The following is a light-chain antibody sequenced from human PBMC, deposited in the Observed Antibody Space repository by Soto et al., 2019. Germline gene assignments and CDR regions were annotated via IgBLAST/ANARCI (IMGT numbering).Light chain of an antibody. CDR2: DAS. V-gene: IGKV1-5*01. Sequence: DIQMTQSPSSLSGIVGDTVTITCRASQGISRWLAWYQQKPGKAPRLLIYDASSLESGVPSRFSGRGSETEFTLTISSLQPDDFATYYCQQYNIYPRTFGQGTKVEIK. CDR1: QGISRW. J-gene: IGKJ1*01. CDR3: QQYNIYPRT.